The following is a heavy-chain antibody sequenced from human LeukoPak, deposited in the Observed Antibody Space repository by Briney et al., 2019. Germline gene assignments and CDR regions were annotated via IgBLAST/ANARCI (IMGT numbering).Heavy chain of an antibody. CDR3: ARGGHSSSWYSHWFDP. V-gene: IGHV4-34*01. Sequence: SETLSLTCAVYGGSFSGYYWSWIRQPPGKGLEWIGEINHSGSTNYNPSLKSRVTIPVDTSKNQFSLKLSSVTAADTAVYYCARGGHSSSWYSHWFDPWGQGTLVTVSS. CDR2: INHSGST. CDR1: GGSFSGYY. D-gene: IGHD6-13*01. J-gene: IGHJ5*02.